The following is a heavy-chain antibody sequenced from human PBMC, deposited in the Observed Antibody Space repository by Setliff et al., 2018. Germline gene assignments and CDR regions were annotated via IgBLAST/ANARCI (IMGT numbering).Heavy chain of an antibody. J-gene: IGHJ5*02. D-gene: IGHD2-15*01. V-gene: IGHV4-4*07. CDR2: IYTSGST. Sequence: TLSLTCTVSGGSISSYYWSWIRQPAGKGLEWIGRIYTSGSTNYNPSLKSRVTMSVDTSKNQFSLKLSSVTAADTAVYYCARDCSGGSCYQAGGFDPWGQGTLVTVSS. CDR1: GGSISSYY. CDR3: ARDCSGGSCYQAGGFDP.